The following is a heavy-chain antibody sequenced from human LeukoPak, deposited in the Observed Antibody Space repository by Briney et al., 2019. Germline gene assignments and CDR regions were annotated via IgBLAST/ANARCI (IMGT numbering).Heavy chain of an antibody. CDR2: INPNSGGT. D-gene: IGHD3-10*01. CDR3: ARGLPVLLWFGELPQLGYFDY. CDR1: GYTFTGYY. V-gene: IGHV1-2*02. J-gene: IGHJ4*02. Sequence: GASVKVSCKASGYTFTGYYMHWVRQAPGQGLEWMGWINPNSGGTNYAQKFQGRVTMTRDTSISTAYMELSRLRSDDTAVYYCARGLPVLLWFGELPQLGYFDYWGQGTLVTVSS.